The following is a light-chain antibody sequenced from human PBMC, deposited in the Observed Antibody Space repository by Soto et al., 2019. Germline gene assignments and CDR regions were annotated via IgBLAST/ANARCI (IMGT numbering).Light chain of an antibody. Sequence: FMLTQPHSVSESPGKTVIMSCTRSSGSIASNYVQWFQQRPGSAPTTVIYEDNQRPSGVPDRFFGSVDSSSNSASLTISGLKTEDEAFYYCQSYDSTNVVFGGGTKVNVL. CDR2: EDN. J-gene: IGLJ2*01. CDR3: QSYDSTNVV. V-gene: IGLV6-57*04. CDR1: SGSIASNY.